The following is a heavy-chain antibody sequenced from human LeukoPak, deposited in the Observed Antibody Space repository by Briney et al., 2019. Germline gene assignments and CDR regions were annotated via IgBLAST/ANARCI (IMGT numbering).Heavy chain of an antibody. CDR3: ARDDGGWSHRGGYFDY. CDR1: GGTFSSYA. Sequence: SVKVSCKASGGTFSSYAISWVRQAPGRGLEWMGRIIPIFGTANYAQKFQGRVTITTDESTSTAYMELSSLRSEDTAVYYCARDDGGWSHRGGYFDYWGQGTLVTVSS. J-gene: IGHJ4*02. V-gene: IGHV1-69*05. CDR2: IIPIFGTA. D-gene: IGHD6-19*01.